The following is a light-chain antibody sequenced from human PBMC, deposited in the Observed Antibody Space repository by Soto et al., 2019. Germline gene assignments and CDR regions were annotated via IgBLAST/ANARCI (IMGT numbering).Light chain of an antibody. J-gene: IGKJ5*01. CDR2: GSS. CDR3: QQYGSPRT. CDR1: QSVSSSY. Sequence: DIVLTQSPGTLSLSPGDRATLSCRASQSVSSSYLAWYQKKPEPAPRLLFYGSSIRTTVIPDRCSGSGSGKDFTLTISRLEPEDFTVYYYQQYGSPRTFGQGTRLEIK. V-gene: IGKV3-20*01.